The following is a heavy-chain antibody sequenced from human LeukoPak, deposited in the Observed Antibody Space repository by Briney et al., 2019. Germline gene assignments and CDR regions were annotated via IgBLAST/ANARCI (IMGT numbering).Heavy chain of an antibody. CDR2: INHSGST. CDR1: GGSFSGYY. CDR3: ARGGENYDYVWGSYRYSPYFDY. Sequence: SETLSLTXAVYGGSFSGYYWSWIRQPPGKGLEWMGEINHSGSTNYNPSLKSRVTISVDTSKNQFSLKLSSVTAADTAVYYCARGGENYDYVWGSYRYSPYFDYWGQGTLVTVSS. D-gene: IGHD3-16*02. V-gene: IGHV4-34*01. J-gene: IGHJ4*02.